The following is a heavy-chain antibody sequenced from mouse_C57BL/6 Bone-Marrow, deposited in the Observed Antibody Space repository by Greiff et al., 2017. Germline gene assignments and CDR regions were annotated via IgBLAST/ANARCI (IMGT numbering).Heavy chain of an antibody. Sequence: DVMLVESGGGLVQPGGSLSLSCAASGFTFTDYYMSWVRQPPGKALEWLGFIRNKANGYTTEYSASVKGRFTISRDNSQSILYLQMNALRAEDSATYYCARYPDDYDAGPYCDYWGQGTTLTVSS. CDR2: IRNKANGYTT. J-gene: IGHJ2*01. D-gene: IGHD2-4*01. CDR1: GFTFTDYY. V-gene: IGHV7-3*01. CDR3: ARYPDDYDAGPYCDY.